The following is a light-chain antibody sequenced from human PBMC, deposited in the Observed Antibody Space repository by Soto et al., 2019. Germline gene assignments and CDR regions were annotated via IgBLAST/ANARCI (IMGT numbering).Light chain of an antibody. Sequence: AIQLTQSPSSMSASVGDRVTITCRTSQGISSALAWYQHKPGKAPQLLIYAASSMGSGVPSRFGGGRSGTAFTLTISSLQPEDFATCYCHQFNTYPYPFGPGTQVHI. J-gene: IGKJ3*01. CDR2: AAS. CDR1: QGISSA. V-gene: IGKV1-13*02. CDR3: HQFNTYPYP.